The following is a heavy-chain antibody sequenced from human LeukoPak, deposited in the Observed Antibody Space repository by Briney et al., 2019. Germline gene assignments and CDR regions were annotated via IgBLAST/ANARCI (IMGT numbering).Heavy chain of an antibody. CDR1: GFTFSTYA. CDR2: IGGSDGRT. V-gene: IGHV3-23*01. J-gene: IGHJ6*03. D-gene: IGHD3-22*01. Sequence: GGSLRLSCAASGFTFSTYAMSWVRQAPGKGLEWVSLIGGSDGRTRYADSVKGRFTISRDNSKNTLYLEMNSLRAEDTAVYYCAKDSSSYDWGYMDVWGKGTTVTISS. CDR3: AKDSSSYDWGYMDV.